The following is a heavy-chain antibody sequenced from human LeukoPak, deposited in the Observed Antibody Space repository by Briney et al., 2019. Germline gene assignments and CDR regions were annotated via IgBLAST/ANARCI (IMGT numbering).Heavy chain of an antibody. CDR3: AKEAITTIVVSYFDY. CDR2: IYSDNT. D-gene: IGHD3-22*01. V-gene: IGHV3-53*01. Sequence: GGSLRLSCTVSGFTVSSNSMSWVRQAPGKGLEWVSFIYSDNTHYSDSVKGRFTISRDNSKNTLYLQMNSLRAEDTAVYYCAKEAITTIVVSYFDYWGQGTLVTVSS. CDR1: GFTVSSNS. J-gene: IGHJ4*02.